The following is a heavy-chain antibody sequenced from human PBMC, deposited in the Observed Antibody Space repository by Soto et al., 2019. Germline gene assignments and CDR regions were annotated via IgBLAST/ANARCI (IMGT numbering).Heavy chain of an antibody. D-gene: IGHD4-17*01. V-gene: IGHV3-30*18. CDR2: ISYDGSNK. CDR1: GFTFSSYG. CDR3: ANNDYGGNSVDY. Sequence: QVQLVESGGGVVQPGRSLRLSCAASGFTFSSYGMHWVRQARGKGLEWVAVISYDGSNKYYADSVKGRFTISRDNSKNTLYLQMNSLRAEDTAVYYCANNDYGGNSVDYWGQGTLVTVSS. J-gene: IGHJ4*02.